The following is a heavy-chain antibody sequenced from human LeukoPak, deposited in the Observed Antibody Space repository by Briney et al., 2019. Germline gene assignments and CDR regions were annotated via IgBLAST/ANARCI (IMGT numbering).Heavy chain of an antibody. CDR3: AKDLAPHRDGSHHGADA. V-gene: IGHV3-30*18. CDR2: ISYDGTNK. CDR1: GFTFSTYG. D-gene: IGHD5-24*01. Sequence: GRSLRLSCAASGFTFSTYGMHWVRQAPGKGLEWVTIISYDGTNKYYADSVKGRFTISRDNSKNTLDLLMDSLRAEDTAVYYCAKDLAPHRDGSHHGADAWGQGTLVTVSS. J-gene: IGHJ5*02.